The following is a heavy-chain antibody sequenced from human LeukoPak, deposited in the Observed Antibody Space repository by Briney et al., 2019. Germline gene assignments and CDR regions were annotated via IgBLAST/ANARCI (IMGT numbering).Heavy chain of an antibody. CDR2: ISAYNGNT. Sequence: ASVKVSCKASGYTFTSYGISWVRQAPGQGLEWMGWISAYNGNTNYAQKLQGRVTMTTDTSTSTAYMELRSLRSDDTVMYYCARDLGPDFWSGYYLDYWGQGTLVTVSS. CDR3: ARDLGPDFWSGYYLDY. J-gene: IGHJ4*02. D-gene: IGHD3-3*01. V-gene: IGHV1-18*01. CDR1: GYTFTSYG.